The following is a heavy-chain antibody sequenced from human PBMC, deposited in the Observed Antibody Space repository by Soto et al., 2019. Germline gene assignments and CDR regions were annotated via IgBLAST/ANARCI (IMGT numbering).Heavy chain of an antibody. D-gene: IGHD1-26*01. CDR1: GGSIGSSSYY. V-gene: IGHV4-39*01. CDR2: IYYSGST. CDR3: ARQGSGSYNAFDI. J-gene: IGHJ3*02. Sequence: SETLSLTCTVFGGSIGSSSYYWGWIRQPPGKGLEWIGTIYYSGSTYYNPSLKSRVTISVDTSKNQFSLKLSSVTAADTAVYYCARQGSGSYNAFDIWGQGTVVTVSS.